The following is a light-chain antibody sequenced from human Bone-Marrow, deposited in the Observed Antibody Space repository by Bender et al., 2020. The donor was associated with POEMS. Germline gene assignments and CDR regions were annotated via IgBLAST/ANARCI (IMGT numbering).Light chain of an antibody. Sequence: QSVLTQPPSVSGAPGQRVTISCTGSSSNTGSGYDINWYQHLPGTAPKLLIYGNNNRPSGVPDRISGSKSGTTASLAITGLQAEDEADYYCQSYDSSLSGYVFGTGTKVTVL. J-gene: IGLJ1*01. V-gene: IGLV1-40*01. CDR1: SSNTGSGYD. CDR3: QSYDSSLSGYV. CDR2: GNN.